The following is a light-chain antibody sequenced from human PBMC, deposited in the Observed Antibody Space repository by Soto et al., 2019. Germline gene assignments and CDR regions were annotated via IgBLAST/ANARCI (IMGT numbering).Light chain of an antibody. CDR2: LGS. Sequence: DIVMTQSPLSLPVTPGEPASISCRSSQSLLHSNGYNYLDWYLQKPGQSPQLLIYLGSNRASGVPDRFSGSGSGTDFTRKISRVEAEDVGVYYCMQALQTPWTFGQGTKVEL. J-gene: IGKJ1*01. CDR3: MQALQTPWT. CDR1: QSLLHSNGYNY. V-gene: IGKV2-28*01.